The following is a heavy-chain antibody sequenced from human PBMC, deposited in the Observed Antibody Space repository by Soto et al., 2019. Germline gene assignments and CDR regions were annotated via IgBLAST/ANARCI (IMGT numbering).Heavy chain of an antibody. D-gene: IGHD2-15*01. CDR2: IYHSGST. CDR3: ARGYCSGGSCYLGYYYYYMDV. CDR1: SGSISSSNW. Sequence: QVQLQESGPGLVKPSGTLSLTCAVSSGSISSSNWWSWVRQPPGKGLEWIGEIYHSGSTNYNPSLDSRVTISVDEYKDQFALKLSSVAEADTAVYYCARGYCSGGSCYLGYYYYYMDVWGKGTTVTVSS. V-gene: IGHV4-4*02. J-gene: IGHJ6*03.